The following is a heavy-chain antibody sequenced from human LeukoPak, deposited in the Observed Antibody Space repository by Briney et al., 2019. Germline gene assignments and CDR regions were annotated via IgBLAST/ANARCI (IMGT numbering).Heavy chain of an antibody. CDR1: GFTFNTYA. V-gene: IGHV3-23*01. CDR3: ARDPGYAIYYFDY. CDR2: VSGNGRDT. D-gene: IGHD3-9*01. Sequence: PGGSLRLSCAASGFTFNTYAMTWVRQAPGRGLEWVSTVSGNGRDTYYADSMKGRFTISRDNPKNTLYLQMNSLRAEDTAVYFCARDPGYAIYYFDYWGQGTLVTVSS. J-gene: IGHJ4*02.